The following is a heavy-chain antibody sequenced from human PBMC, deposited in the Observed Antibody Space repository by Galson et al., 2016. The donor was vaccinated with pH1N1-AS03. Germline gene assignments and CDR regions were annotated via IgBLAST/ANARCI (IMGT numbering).Heavy chain of an antibody. CDR2: TSSSGGST. CDR1: GFTFTGFA. D-gene: IGHD1-1*01. J-gene: IGHJ6*02. CDR3: AKDRNDYRLHYFSGSDV. V-gene: IGHV3-23*01. Sequence: SLRLSCATSGFTFTGFAVSWVRQAPGRGLEWVSATSSSGGSTYYAESVKGRFTISRDYSKNTVELQMNGLRAEDTAVYYCAKDRNDYRLHYFSGSDVWGQGTTVIVSS.